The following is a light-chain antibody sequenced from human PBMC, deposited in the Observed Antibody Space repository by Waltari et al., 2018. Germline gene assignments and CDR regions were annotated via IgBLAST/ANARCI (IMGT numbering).Light chain of an antibody. J-gene: IGLJ2*01. V-gene: IGLV4-69*01. CDR2: LNSDGSH. CDR1: SGHRSSA. CDR3: QTWGDGTVV. Sequence: QLVLTQSPSASASLGASVKLTCTLSSGHRSSAIAWHQQQPEKGPRYLMKLNSDGSHNKGDGIPDRFSGSSSGAERYLTISSLQSEDEADYYCQTWGDGTVVFGGGTKLTVL.